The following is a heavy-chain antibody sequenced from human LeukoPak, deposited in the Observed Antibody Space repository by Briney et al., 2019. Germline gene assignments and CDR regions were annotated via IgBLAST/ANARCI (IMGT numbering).Heavy chain of an antibody. D-gene: IGHD3-10*01. J-gene: IGHJ4*02. V-gene: IGHV4-4*07. Sequence: SETLSLTCAVSGGSFTSFYWSWIRQPAGEGLEYIGRMFGSGSTNYSPSLKSRVTISADTSKNHFSLKLTSVTAADTAVYYCARGRFPVGYYDHWGQGFLVTVSS. CDR3: ARGRFPVGYYDH. CDR2: MFGSGST. CDR1: GGSFTSFY.